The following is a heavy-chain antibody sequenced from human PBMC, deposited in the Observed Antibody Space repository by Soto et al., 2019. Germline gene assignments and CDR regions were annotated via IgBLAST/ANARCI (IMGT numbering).Heavy chain of an antibody. Sequence: HEHLVQSGAEVKRPGASLKVSCKASGYSFTGYYIHWVRQAPGQGLEWMGWINPDSGATNYAQNFQGGVTLTSDTSISTASMDLTSLTSADTAVYYCARGDYGTGGYPFPYFDYGAREPWSSSPQ. CDR3: ARGDYGTGGYPFPYFD. CDR2: INPDSGAT. J-gene: IGHJ4*02. D-gene: IGHD2-8*02. CDR1: GYSFTGYY. V-gene: IGHV1-2*02.